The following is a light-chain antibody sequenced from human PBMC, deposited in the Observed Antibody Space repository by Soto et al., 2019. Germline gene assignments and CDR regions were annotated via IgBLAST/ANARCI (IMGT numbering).Light chain of an antibody. Sequence: QSVLTQPPSASGTPGQRVTISCSGGSSDIGSNTVNWYQQVPGTAPKLLIYNNNQRPSGVPDRFSGSRSGTSASLAISGLQSEDEGDYYCAAWDGTLSGVVFGGGTKLTVL. CDR1: SSDIGSNT. CDR2: NNN. CDR3: AAWDGTLSGVV. J-gene: IGLJ2*01. V-gene: IGLV1-44*01.